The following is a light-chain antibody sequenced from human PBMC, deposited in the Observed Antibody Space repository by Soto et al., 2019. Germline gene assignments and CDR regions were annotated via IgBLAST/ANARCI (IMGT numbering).Light chain of an antibody. V-gene: IGKV3D-20*01. CDR1: QSVSSSS. CDR3: QQYGSSLIT. CDR2: DAS. J-gene: IGKJ5*01. Sequence: EIVLTQSPATLSLSPGDRATLSCGASQSVSSSSLAWYQQKPGLAPRLLIYDASNRATGIPARFSGSGSGTDFTLTISRLEPEDFAVYYCQQYGSSLITFGQGTRLEIK.